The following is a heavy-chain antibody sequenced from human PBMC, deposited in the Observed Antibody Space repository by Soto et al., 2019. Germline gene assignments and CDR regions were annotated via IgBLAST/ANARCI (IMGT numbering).Heavy chain of an antibody. D-gene: IGHD3-16*01. J-gene: IGHJ4*02. Sequence: EVQLVESGGGLVQPGESLRLSCAASGFTFSSYWMHWVRQAPGKGLVWVARVNGGGSSTSYADSVKGRFTISRDNAKNSLYLQMNSLRAEDTALYYCAKAWHGGGHGEFDYWGQGTLVTVSS. CDR3: AKAWHGGGHGEFDY. CDR2: VNGGGSST. V-gene: IGHV3-74*01. CDR1: GFTFSSYW.